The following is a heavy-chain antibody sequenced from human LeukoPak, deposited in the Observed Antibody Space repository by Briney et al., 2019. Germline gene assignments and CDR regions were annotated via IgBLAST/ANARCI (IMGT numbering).Heavy chain of an antibody. V-gene: IGHV3-74*01. D-gene: IGHD3-10*01. CDR1: GFTFSSYW. Sequence: GGSLRLSCAASGFTFSSYWMHWVRQAPGKGLVWVSRINSDGSSTSYADSVKGRFTISRDNAKNTLYLQMNSLRAEDTAVYYCAREGTMVRGVNYYYYGVDVWGQGTTVTVSS. CDR3: AREGTMVRGVNYYYYGVDV. J-gene: IGHJ6*02. CDR2: INSDGSST.